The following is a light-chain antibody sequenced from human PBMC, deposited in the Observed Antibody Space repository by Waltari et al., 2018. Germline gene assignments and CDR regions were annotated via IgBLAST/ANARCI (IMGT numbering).Light chain of an antibody. Sequence: DIQMTQSPSSLSASVGDRVTITCRESQSIRKFLNWYHQMPGKAPKLLIYTTSSLKGGVQSRFSGSGSGTESTLTISSLQPEDFGTYFCQQGDSMPYTFGQGTKVEMK. CDR1: QSIRKF. J-gene: IGKJ2*01. V-gene: IGKV1-39*01. CDR2: TTS. CDR3: QQGDSMPYT.